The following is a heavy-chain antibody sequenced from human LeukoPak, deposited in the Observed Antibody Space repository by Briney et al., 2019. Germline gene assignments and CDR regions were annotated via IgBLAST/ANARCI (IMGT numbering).Heavy chain of an antibody. CDR3: ARDSSGRRGWFDP. V-gene: IGHV4-31*03. CDR2: IHYSGST. D-gene: IGHD3-22*01. J-gene: IGHJ5*02. CDR1: GNSLTSGGYY. Sequence: PSQTLSLTCTVSGNSLTSGGYYWSWIRQHPGNGLDWIGHIHYSGSTYYNPSLKTRGTISVESSRNQLTLTLSYVTAAASAVYYCARDSSGRRGWFDPWGQGTLVTVSS.